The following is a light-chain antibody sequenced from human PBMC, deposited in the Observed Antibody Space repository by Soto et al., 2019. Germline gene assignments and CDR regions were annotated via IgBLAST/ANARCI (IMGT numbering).Light chain of an antibody. CDR3: SSDTSSSTPYV. CDR2: DVS. CDR1: SSEVGGYNY. J-gene: IGLJ1*01. Sequence: SVLTQPASVSGSPGQSITISCTGNSSEVGGYNYVSWYQQHPGKAPKLMIYDVSNRPSGVSNRFSGSKSGNTASLTISGLQAEDEADYYCSSDTSSSTPYVFGTGTKVTVL. V-gene: IGLV2-14*01.